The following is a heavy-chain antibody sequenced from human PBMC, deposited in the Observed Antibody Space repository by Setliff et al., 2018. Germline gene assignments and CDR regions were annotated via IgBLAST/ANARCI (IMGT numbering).Heavy chain of an antibody. V-gene: IGHV4-39*07. Sequence: SETLSLTCTVSGGSISSSYWGWIRQPPGKGLEWIGSISHTGSAYYNPSLKSRVTISIDPSKTQFSLRLNSVTAADTAVYYCARDDAAIVCGGDCGFDYWGQGTLVTVSS. CDR2: ISHTGSA. CDR3: ARDDAAIVCGGDCGFDY. J-gene: IGHJ4*02. D-gene: IGHD2-21*02. CDR1: GGSISSSY.